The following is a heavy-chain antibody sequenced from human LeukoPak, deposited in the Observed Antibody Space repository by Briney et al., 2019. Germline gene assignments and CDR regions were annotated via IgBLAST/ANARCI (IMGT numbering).Heavy chain of an antibody. J-gene: IGHJ3*02. V-gene: IGHV4-59*08. CDR3: ARHDQVSTSSPKFNDAFDI. D-gene: IGHD2-2*01. CDR2: IYYSGTS. Sequence: SETLSLTCTVSGDSMTSYYWSWIRQPPGKGLEWIGNIYYSGTSNYNPSLRSRVTISEDTSKNQFSLELNSVTVADTAVYYCARHDQVSTSSPKFNDAFDIWGQGTMVTVSS. CDR1: GDSMTSYY.